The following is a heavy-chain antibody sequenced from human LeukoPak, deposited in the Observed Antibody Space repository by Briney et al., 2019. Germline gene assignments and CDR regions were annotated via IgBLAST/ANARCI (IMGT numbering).Heavy chain of an antibody. V-gene: IGHV4-34*01. Sequence: PSETLSLTCAVYGGSFSDYSWTWIRQPPGKGLEWIGQIHYSGRPDYNPSLKSRVTISVDTSKNQLSLKVTSVTGADTAVYYCARFGVDYDMDVWGQGTTVTVSS. CDR3: ARFGVDYDMDV. CDR1: GGSFSDYS. CDR2: IHYSGRP. D-gene: IGHD3-16*01. J-gene: IGHJ6*02.